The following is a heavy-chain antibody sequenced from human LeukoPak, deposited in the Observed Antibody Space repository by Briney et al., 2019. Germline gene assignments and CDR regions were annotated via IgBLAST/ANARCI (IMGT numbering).Heavy chain of an antibody. CDR2: ISAYNGNT. J-gene: IGHJ5*02. V-gene: IGHV1-18*01. Sequence: GASVKVSCKXSGYTFTSYGISWVRQAPGQGLEWMGWISAYNGNTNYAQKLQGRVTMTTDTSTSTAYMELRSLRSDDTAVYYCARDPGSYYDFWSGYYTALGEFDPWGQGTLVTVSS. CDR1: GYTFTSYG. D-gene: IGHD3-3*01. CDR3: ARDPGSYYDFWSGYYTALGEFDP.